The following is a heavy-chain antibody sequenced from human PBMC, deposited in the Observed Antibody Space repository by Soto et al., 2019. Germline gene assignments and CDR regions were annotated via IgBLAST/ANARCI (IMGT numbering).Heavy chain of an antibody. Sequence: QVQLKESGPGLVKPSETLSLTCNVSGGPIKTGDYYWNWIRQPPGKGLEWIGYVFYSGATNYSPSLKSRAAISMESSKNQFSLSLTSVTAADTAVYYCARAGFSYGHLLFWGQGIRVTVST. CDR2: VFYSGAT. J-gene: IGHJ4*02. CDR1: GGPIKTGDYY. V-gene: IGHV4-30-4*01. D-gene: IGHD3-10*01. CDR3: ARAGFSYGHLLF.